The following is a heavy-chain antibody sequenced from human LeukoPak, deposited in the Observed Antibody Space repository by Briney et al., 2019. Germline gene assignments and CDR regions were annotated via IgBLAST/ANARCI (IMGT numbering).Heavy chain of an antibody. D-gene: IGHD2-2*02. CDR1: GYSFTSNH. CDR3: ARQGCSSTSCHTIDY. J-gene: IGHJ4*02. V-gene: IGHV5-51*01. Sequence: GESLKISCKGSGYSFTSNHIAWVRQMPGKGLELMGIVLPGASDPRYSPSFQGQVTISVDKSISTAYLQWSSLKASDTAMYSCARQGCSSTSCHTIDYWGQGTLVTVSS. CDR2: VLPGASDP.